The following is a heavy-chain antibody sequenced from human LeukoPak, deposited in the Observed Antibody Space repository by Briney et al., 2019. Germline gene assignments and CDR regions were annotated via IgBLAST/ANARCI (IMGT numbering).Heavy chain of an antibody. J-gene: IGHJ4*02. V-gene: IGHV3-23*01. CDR3: AKGKDFNGYYVDS. Sequence: GGSLRLSCATSGFTFSSFGMSWVRQSPETGLEWVSVSGGSGGATHYAESVKGRFTISRDNSKNTLYLVMSRLRADDTAVYYCAKGKDFNGYYVDSWGQGTLVTVSS. CDR1: GFTFSSFG. CDR2: SGGSGGAT. D-gene: IGHD3-3*01.